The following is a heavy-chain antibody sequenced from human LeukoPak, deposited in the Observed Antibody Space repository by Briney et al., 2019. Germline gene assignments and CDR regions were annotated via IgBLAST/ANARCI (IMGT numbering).Heavy chain of an antibody. J-gene: IGHJ4*02. V-gene: IGHV4-59*08. CDR3: ATPSAYSSGWQFDY. Sequence: SETLSLTCTVSGASISSYYWSWIRQPPGKGLEWIGYIYYSGSTNYNPSLKSRVTISIDTSKNQFSLKLSSVTAADTAVYYCATPSAYSSGWQFDYWGQGTLVTVSS. CDR2: IYYSGST. CDR1: GASISSYY. D-gene: IGHD6-19*01.